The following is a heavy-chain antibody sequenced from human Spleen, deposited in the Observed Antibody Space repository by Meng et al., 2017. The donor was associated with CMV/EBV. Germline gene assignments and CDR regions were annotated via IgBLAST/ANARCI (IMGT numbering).Heavy chain of an antibody. CDR3: VRGYNSFDS. V-gene: IGHV3-72*01. CDR1: GFSLSSYW. D-gene: IGHD1-1*01. CDR2: SRNKANRYTT. Sequence: GESLKISCAASGFSLSSYWMSWVRQAPGKGLEWVGRSRNKANRYTTEYAASVKGRFTVSRDESKNSLYLQMNSLKTEDTAVYYCVRGYNSFDSWGQGTLVTVSS. J-gene: IGHJ4*02.